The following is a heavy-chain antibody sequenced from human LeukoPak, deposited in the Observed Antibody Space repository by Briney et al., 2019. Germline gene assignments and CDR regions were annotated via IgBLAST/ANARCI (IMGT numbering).Heavy chain of an antibody. CDR3: ARHNDWSRHADY. D-gene: IGHD3-9*01. Sequence: SETLSLTCAVYGGSFSGYYWSWIRQPPGKGLEWIGEINHSGSINYNPSLKSRVTISVDTSKNQFSLKLSSVTAADTAVYYCARHNDWSRHADYWGQGTLVTVSS. CDR2: INHSGSI. J-gene: IGHJ4*02. CDR1: GGSFSGYY. V-gene: IGHV4-34*01.